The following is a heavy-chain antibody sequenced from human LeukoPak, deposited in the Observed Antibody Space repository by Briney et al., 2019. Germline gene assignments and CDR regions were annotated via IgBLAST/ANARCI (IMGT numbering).Heavy chain of an antibody. Sequence: SETLSLTCTVSGGSMNNYHWSWIRQPPGKGLEWIAYIYYTGRSNYSPSLKSRVTISVDTSKNQFSLRLSSVTAADTAVYYCARLYCGSDCYAFDYWGQGALVTVSS. CDR3: ARLYCGSDCYAFDY. J-gene: IGHJ4*02. CDR2: IYYTGRS. V-gene: IGHV4-59*01. CDR1: GGSMNNYH. D-gene: IGHD2-21*02.